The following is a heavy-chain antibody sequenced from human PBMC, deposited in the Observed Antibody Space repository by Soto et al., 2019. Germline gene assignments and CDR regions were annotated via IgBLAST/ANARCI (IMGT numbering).Heavy chain of an antibody. CDR2: INAGNGNT. D-gene: IGHD1-1*01. V-gene: IGHV1-3*01. CDR1: GYTFTSYA. J-gene: IGHJ6*03. CDR3: AREEPLRYNWTDGPRYVTSYYYYMDV. Sequence: QVQLVQSGAEVKKPGASVKVSCKASGYTFTSYAMHWVRQAPGQRLEWMGWINAGNGNTKYSQKFQGRVTMTRDTSGGRSSLELISLESEDTAVYSCAREEPLRYNWTDGPRYVTSYYYYMDVWGKGTTVTVSS.